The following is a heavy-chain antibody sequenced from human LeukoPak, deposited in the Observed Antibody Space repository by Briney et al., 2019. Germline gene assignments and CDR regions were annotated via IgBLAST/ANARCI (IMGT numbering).Heavy chain of an antibody. CDR2: ISGSGGST. J-gene: IGHJ4*02. V-gene: IGHV3-23*01. D-gene: IGHD2-2*02. CDR3: AKEQDIVVVPAAILD. CDR1: GFTFSSYA. Sequence: GGSLRLSCAASGFTFSSYAMSWVRRAPGKGLEWVSAISGSGGSTYYADSVKGRFTISRDNSKNTLYLQMNSLRAEDTAVYYCAKEQDIVVVPAAILDWGQGTLVTVSS.